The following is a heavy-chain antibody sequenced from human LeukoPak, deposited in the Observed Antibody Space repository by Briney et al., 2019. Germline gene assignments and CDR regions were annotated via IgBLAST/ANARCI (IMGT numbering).Heavy chain of an antibody. CDR1: GFTFSSSA. V-gene: IGHV3-23*01. Sequence: GGSLRLSCVASGFTFSSSAMSWVRQAPGKGLEWVSTIRTSGDGKYYADSVQGRFTISRDNSKNTLYLQMNSLRPEDTALYYCAKHAGYYSFHNWGQGTLVTVSS. CDR3: AKHAGYYSFHN. D-gene: IGHD3-22*01. J-gene: IGHJ1*01. CDR2: IRTSGDGK.